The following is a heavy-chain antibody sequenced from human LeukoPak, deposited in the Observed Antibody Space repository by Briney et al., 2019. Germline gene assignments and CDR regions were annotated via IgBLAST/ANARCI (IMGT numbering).Heavy chain of an antibody. CDR1: GGTFSSYA. Sequence: SVKVSCKASGGTFSSYAISWVRQAPGQGLGWMGGIIPIFGTANYAQKFQGRVTITAGESTSTAYMELSSLRSEDTAVYYCAKSGPYYYYGMDVWGQGTTVTVSS. CDR3: AKSGPYYYYGMDV. CDR2: IIPIFGTA. V-gene: IGHV1-69*01. J-gene: IGHJ6*02.